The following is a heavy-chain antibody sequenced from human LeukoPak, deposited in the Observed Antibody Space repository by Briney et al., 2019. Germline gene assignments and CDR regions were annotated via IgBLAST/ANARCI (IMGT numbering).Heavy chain of an antibody. V-gene: IGHV3-48*01. CDR2: ISSSSSTI. D-gene: IGHD1-26*01. J-gene: IGHJ4*02. CDR1: GFTFSSYS. Sequence: HSGGSLRLSCAASGFTFSSYSMNWVRQAPGKGLECISYISSSSSTIYYADSVKGRFTISRDNAKNSLYLQMNSLRAEDTAVYYCASPVYSGSYPPDYLGQGTLVTVSS. CDR3: ASPVYSGSYPPDY.